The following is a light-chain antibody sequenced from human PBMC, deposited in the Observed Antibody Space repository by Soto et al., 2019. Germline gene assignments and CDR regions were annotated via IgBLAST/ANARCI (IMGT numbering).Light chain of an antibody. Sequence: EMQMTQSPSSLSSSVVEIVTISFRASQSVTNRLAWYQQKPGKAPRLLIYGASTMATGSPSRFSGSGSGTEFTLTISSLQPEDFATYYCQHCNTTPLTFGEGTKVDIK. J-gene: IGKJ4*01. CDR1: QSVTNR. CDR2: GAS. V-gene: IGKV3-15*01. CDR3: QHCNTTPLT.